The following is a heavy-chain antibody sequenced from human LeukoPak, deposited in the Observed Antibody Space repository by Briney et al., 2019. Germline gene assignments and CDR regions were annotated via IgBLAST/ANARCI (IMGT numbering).Heavy chain of an antibody. CDR3: ARRESGWFDP. J-gene: IGHJ5*02. V-gene: IGHV4-39*01. CDR2: IYYSGST. Sequence: SETLSLTCTVSGVSISSSSYYWGWIRQPPGKGLEWIGSIYYSGSTYYNPSLKSRVTISVDTSKNQFSLKLSSVTAADTAVYYCARRESGWFDPWGQGTLVTVSS. CDR1: GVSISSSSYY. D-gene: IGHD3-3*01.